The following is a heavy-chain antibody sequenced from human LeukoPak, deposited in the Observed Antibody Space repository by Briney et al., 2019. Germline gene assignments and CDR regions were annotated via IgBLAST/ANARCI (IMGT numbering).Heavy chain of an antibody. J-gene: IGHJ6*02. CDR2: MNPNSGNT. CDR3: ARGGLSRDPWLGQYYYYYGMDV. Sequence: GASVKVSCKASGYTFTGYYMHWVRQATGQGLEWMGWMNPNSGNTGYAQKFQGRVTMTRNTSVSTAYMELSSLRSEDTAVYYCARGGLSRDPWLGQYYYYYGMDVWGQGTTVTVSS. CDR1: GYTFTGYY. V-gene: IGHV1-8*02. D-gene: IGHD6-19*01.